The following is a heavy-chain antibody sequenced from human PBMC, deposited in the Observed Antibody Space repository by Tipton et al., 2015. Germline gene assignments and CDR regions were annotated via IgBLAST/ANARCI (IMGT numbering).Heavy chain of an antibody. CDR2: VSYDGSNT. D-gene: IGHD2-15*01. J-gene: IGHJ4*02. CDR3: AKGEYCRGGSCYRYYFGS. CDR1: GFTFSSYG. Sequence: SLRLSCAASGFTFSSYGMHWVRQAPGKGLEWVAVVSYDGSNTYYADSVKGRFSISRDNSMNTLYLQMNSLRAEDTAMYHCAKGEYCRGGSCYRYYFGSWGQGTLVTVSS. V-gene: IGHV3-30*18.